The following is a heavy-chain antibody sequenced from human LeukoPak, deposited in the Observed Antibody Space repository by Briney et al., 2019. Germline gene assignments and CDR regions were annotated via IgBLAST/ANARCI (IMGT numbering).Heavy chain of an antibody. J-gene: IGHJ3*02. CDR1: GGSISSGGYS. Sequence: SETLSLTCAVSGGSISSGGYSWSWIRQPPGKGLEWIGYIYHSGSTYYNPSLKSRVTISVDRSKNQFSLKLSSVTAADTAVYYCARAEERIYGRAAFDIWGQGTMVTVSS. V-gene: IGHV4-30-2*01. D-gene: IGHD5-12*01. CDR2: IYHSGST. CDR3: ARAEERIYGRAAFDI.